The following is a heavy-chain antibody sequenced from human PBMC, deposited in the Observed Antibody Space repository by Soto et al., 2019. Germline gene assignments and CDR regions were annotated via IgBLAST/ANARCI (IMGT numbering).Heavy chain of an antibody. CDR2: INPDGGAT. CDR3: ARGRRYTF. J-gene: IGHJ4*02. CDR1: GYIFSHYY. Sequence: QVQLLQPGAEVRKPGASVSISCKASGYIFSHYYMSWVRQAPGQGLEWMGKINPDGGATTFARNFQGRLTLTSDASTGTAYMQLSGLTSDDTAVYYCARGRRYTFWGQGTLVSVSS. D-gene: IGHD1-1*01. V-gene: IGHV1-46*01.